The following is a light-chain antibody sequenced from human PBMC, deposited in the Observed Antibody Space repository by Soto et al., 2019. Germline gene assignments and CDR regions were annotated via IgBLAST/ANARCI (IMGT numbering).Light chain of an antibody. Sequence: QSALTQPASVSGSPGQSIAISCTGTSSDVGGYNSVSWYQQHPGKAPKVMIYDVSNRPSGVSNRFSGSKSGNTASLTISGLQAEDEADYYCGSYTSSSTLVFGGGTKLTVL. CDR2: DVS. J-gene: IGLJ2*01. V-gene: IGLV2-14*01. CDR3: GSYTSSSTLV. CDR1: SSDVGGYNS.